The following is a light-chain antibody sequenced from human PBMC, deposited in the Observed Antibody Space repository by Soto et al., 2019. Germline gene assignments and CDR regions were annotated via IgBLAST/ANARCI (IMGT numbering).Light chain of an antibody. CDR1: SSDVGSYNL. CDR3: CSFAGRSTWV. V-gene: IGLV2-23*01. Sequence: QSALTQPASVSGSPGQSITISCTGTSSDVGSYNLVSWYQQHPGKAPKLMIYEGSKRPSGVSNRFSGSQSGNTASLTISGLQAEDEAEYHCCSFAGRSTWVFGGGTKLTVL. CDR2: EGS. J-gene: IGLJ3*02.